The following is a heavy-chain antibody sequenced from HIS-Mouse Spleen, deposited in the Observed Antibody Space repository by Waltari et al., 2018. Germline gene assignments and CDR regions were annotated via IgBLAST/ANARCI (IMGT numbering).Heavy chain of an antibody. CDR1: GGSISSSSYY. D-gene: IGHD6-13*01. V-gene: IGHV4-39*07. J-gene: IGHJ2*01. CDR2: IDYRGST. Sequence: QLQLQESGPGLVKPSETLSLTSTVSGGSISSSSYYWGWIRQPPGKGLDWIGSIDYRGSTYYNPSLKSRVTISVDTSKNQFSLKLSSVTAADTAVYYCAREIPYSSSWYDWYFDLWGRGTLVTVSS. CDR3: AREIPYSSSWYDWYFDL.